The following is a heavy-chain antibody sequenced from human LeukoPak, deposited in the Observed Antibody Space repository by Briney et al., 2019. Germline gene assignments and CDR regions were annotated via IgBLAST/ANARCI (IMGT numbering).Heavy chain of an antibody. D-gene: IGHD3-16*01. CDR3: ARRLFAAVKTYPLAYFDY. CDR1: GYSISSGYY. CDR2: IFHSGST. J-gene: IGHJ4*02. V-gene: IGHV4-38-2*02. Sequence: SETLSLTCTVSGYSISSGYYWGWIRQPPGKGLEWIGNIFHSGSTYYNPSLKSRVTISLDTSKNQFSLKLSSVTAADTAMYYCARRLFAAVKTYPLAYFDYWGQGTLVTVSS.